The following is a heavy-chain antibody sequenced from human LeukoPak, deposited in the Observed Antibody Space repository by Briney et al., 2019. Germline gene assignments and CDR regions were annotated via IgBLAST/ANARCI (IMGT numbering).Heavy chain of an antibody. D-gene: IGHD6-13*01. V-gene: IGHV4-59*01. CDR2: IYYSGST. Sequence: SETLSLTCTVSGGSISSYYWSWIRQPPGKGLEWIGYIYYSGSTNYNPSLKSRVTISVDTSKNQFSLKLSSVTAADTAVYYCARGGSSSWRWFDPWGQGTLVTVSS. J-gene: IGHJ5*02. CDR3: ARGGSSSWRWFDP. CDR1: GGSISSYY.